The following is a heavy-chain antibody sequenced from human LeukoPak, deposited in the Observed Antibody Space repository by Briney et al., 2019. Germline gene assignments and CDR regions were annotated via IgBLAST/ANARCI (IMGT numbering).Heavy chain of an antibody. CDR1: GYTFTGYY. CDR3: ARDRAGGGFDY. V-gene: IGHV1-2*02. J-gene: IGHJ4*02. Sequence: ASVKVSCKASGYTFTGYYMHWVRQAPGQGLEWMGWLNPKSGGTNYAQKVQGRVTMTRDTSISTAYMELSRLRSDDTAVYYCARDRAGGGFDYWGQGTLVTVSS. CDR2: LNPKSGGT. D-gene: IGHD6-13*01.